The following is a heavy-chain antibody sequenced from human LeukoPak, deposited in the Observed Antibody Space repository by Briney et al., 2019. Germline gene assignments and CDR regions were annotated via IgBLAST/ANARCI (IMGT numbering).Heavy chain of an antibody. D-gene: IGHD4-17*01. CDR3: ALQTTVTTGFDY. CDR2: VYWNDDK. J-gene: IGHJ4*02. Sequence: SGPTLVKPTQTLTLTCTFSGFSLRTSGVGVGWIRQPPGKALEWHALVYWNDDKRYRPSLKSRLTITKDTSKNLVVVTMANMDPVDTSTYYCALQTTVTTGFDYWGQGTLVTVSS. V-gene: IGHV2-5*01. CDR1: GFSLRTSGVG.